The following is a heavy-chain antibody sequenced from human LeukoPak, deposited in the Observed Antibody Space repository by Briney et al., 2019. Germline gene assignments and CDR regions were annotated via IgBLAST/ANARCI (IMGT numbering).Heavy chain of an antibody. CDR2: IYYSEFT. D-gene: IGHD4-17*01. CDR3: ASGRFDDYGDFEGGDYFDS. Sequence: PSETLSLTCTVSGGSIDSNNAYWAWIRQPPGKGLEWIGSIYYSEFTHDNPSLKSRVSISVDTSTNQFSLKLDSVTAVDTAVYYCASGRFDDYGDFEGGDYFDSWGQGTLVTVSS. CDR1: GGSIDSNNAY. J-gene: IGHJ4*02. V-gene: IGHV4-39*01.